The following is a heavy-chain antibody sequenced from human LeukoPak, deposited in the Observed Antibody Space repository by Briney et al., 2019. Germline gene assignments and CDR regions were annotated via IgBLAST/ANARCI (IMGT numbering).Heavy chain of an antibody. J-gene: IGHJ4*02. CDR2: IYHSGST. V-gene: IGHV4-38-2*02. CDR3: ARGPGYSSSWYVY. Sequence: SETLSLTCIVSGYSISSGYFWGWVRQPPGKGLEWIGSIYHSGSTYYNPSLKSRVTISVDTSKNQFSLKLSSVTAADTAVYYCARGPGYSSSWYVYWGQGTLVTVSS. D-gene: IGHD6-13*01. CDR1: GYSISSGYF.